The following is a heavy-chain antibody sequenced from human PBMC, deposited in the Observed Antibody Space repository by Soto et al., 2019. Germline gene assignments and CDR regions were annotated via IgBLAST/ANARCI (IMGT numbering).Heavy chain of an antibody. CDR3: ARGRGYCGGTNCYLDY. V-gene: IGHV3-48*02. CDR2: ISSSGSTI. D-gene: IGHD2-21*01. J-gene: IGHJ4*02. Sequence: GGSLRLSCASSGFSFSSHSMKWVRQAPGKGLEWVSYISSSGSTIYYADSVKGRFTISRDNAKNSLYLQMNSLRDDDTAVYYCARGRGYCGGTNCYLDYWGQGALVTVSS. CDR1: GFSFSSHS.